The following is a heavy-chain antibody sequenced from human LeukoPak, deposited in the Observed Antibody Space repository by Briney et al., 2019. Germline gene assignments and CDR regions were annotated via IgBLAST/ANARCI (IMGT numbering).Heavy chain of an antibody. Sequence: GESLKISCKGSGYSFTSYWISWVRQMPGKGLEWMGRIDPSDSYTNYSPSFQGHVTISADKSISTAYLQWSSLKASDTAMYYCARVTTVTSRRYYYYGMDVWGQGTTVTVSS. V-gene: IGHV5-10-1*01. CDR2: IDPSDSYT. CDR1: GYSFTSYW. J-gene: IGHJ6*02. CDR3: ARVTTVTSRRYYYYGMDV. D-gene: IGHD4-17*01.